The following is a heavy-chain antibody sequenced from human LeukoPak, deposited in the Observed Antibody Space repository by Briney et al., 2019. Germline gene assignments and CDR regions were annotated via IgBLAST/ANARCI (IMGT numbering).Heavy chain of an antibody. CDR2: IMPIFRTA. J-gene: IGHJ4*02. CDR3: ASGVHDSSGALGD. CDR1: GYTFTTYN. V-gene: IGHV1-69*05. Sequence: ASVKVSCKASGYTFTTYNMNWVRQAPGQGLEWVGGIMPIFRTANYAQKFQGRVTVTTDESAGIVYMELSSLRSEDTAVYYCASGVHDSSGALGDWGQGTLVTVSS. D-gene: IGHD3-22*01.